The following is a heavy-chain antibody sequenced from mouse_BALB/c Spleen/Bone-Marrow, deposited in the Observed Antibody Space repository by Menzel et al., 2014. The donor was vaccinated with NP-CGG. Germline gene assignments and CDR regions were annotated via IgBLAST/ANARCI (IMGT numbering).Heavy chain of an antibody. D-gene: IGHD2-12*01. CDR2: ILPGSGNT. Sequence: QVQLKESGAELMKPGASVKISCKATGYTFSSYWIEWVKQRPGHGLEWIGEILPGSGNTNYNEKFKGKATFTADTSSNTAYMQLSSLTSEDSGVYYCAGKDYYSRFGYWGQGTLVTVSA. V-gene: IGHV1-9*01. CDR1: GYTFSSYW. CDR3: AGKDYYSRFGY. J-gene: IGHJ3*01.